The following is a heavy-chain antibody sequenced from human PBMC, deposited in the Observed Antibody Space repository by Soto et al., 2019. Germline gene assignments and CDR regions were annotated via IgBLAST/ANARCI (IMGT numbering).Heavy chain of an antibody. CDR2: ISYDGSNK. D-gene: IGHD4-17*01. J-gene: IGHJ4*02. CDR3: AKEMGHDYGDFVHDF. V-gene: IGHV3-30*18. CDR1: GFTFSNYG. Sequence: QVQLVESGGGVVQPGRSLRLSCAASGFTFSNYGLHWVRQAPGKGLEWVALISYDGSNKHYADSVKGRFTISRDNSRNTLYLQMNSLRPEDTAVYYCAKEMGHDYGDFVHDFWGQGSLVTVSS.